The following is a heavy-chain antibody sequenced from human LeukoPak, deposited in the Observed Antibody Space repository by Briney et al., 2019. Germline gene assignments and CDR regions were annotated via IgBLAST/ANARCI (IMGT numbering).Heavy chain of an antibody. J-gene: IGHJ6*03. Sequence: GGSLRLSCAASGFTFSSYAMSWVRQAPGKGLEWVSAISGSGGSTYYADSVKGRSSISRDSSKNILYLQMNSLRAEDTAVYYCAKDRCSNGIGCYFYYMDVWGKGTTVTISS. D-gene: IGHD2-8*01. CDR1: GFTFSSYA. CDR2: ISGSGGST. V-gene: IGHV3-23*01. CDR3: AKDRCSNGIGCYFYYMDV.